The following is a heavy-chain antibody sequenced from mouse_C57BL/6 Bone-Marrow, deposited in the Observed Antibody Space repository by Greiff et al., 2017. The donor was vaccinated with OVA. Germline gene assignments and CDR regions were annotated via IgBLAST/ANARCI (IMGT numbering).Heavy chain of an antibody. CDR2: ISSGSSTI. V-gene: IGHV5-17*01. CDR1: GFTFSDYG. Sequence: EVMLVESGGGLVKPGGSLKLSCAASGFTFSDYGMHWVRQAPEKGLEWVAYISSGSSTIYYADTVKGRFTISRDNAKNTLFLQMTSLRSEDTAMYYCARRRIYYGSSYGYFDVWGTGTTVTVSS. CDR3: ARRRIYYGSSYGYFDV. J-gene: IGHJ1*03. D-gene: IGHD1-1*01.